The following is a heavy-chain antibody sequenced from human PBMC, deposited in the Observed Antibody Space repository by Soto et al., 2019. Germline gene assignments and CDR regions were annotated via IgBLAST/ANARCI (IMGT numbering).Heavy chain of an antibody. V-gene: IGHV4-30-4*01. Sequence: QVQLQESGPGLVKPSQTLSLTCTVSGGSISSGDYYWSWIRQPPGKGLEWIGYIYYSGSTYYNPSPKCRVTISVDTSKTQFSLNLSSVTAADTAVYYCARVETVTMKRYFDLWGRGTLVTVSS. J-gene: IGHJ2*01. CDR1: GGSISSGDYY. CDR2: IYYSGST. CDR3: ARVETVTMKRYFDL. D-gene: IGHD4-17*01.